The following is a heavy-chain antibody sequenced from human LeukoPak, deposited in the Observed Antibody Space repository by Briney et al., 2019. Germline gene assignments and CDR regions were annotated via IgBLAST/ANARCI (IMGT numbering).Heavy chain of an antibody. CDR2: IYYSGST. V-gene: IGHV4-39*01. CDR3: ASPNIVVVPAAYTYDI. J-gene: IGHJ3*02. Sequence: KPSETLSLTXTVSGGSISSSSYYWGWIRQPPGKGLEWIGSIYYSGSTYYNPSLKSRVTISVDTSKNQFSLKLSSVTAADTAVYYCASPNIVVVPAAYTYDIWGQGTMVTVSS. CDR1: GGSISSSSYY. D-gene: IGHD2-2*01.